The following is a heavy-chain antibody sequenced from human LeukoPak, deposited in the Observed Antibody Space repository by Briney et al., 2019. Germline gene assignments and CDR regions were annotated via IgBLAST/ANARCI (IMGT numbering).Heavy chain of an antibody. Sequence: GRSLRLSCAASGFTFSSFGMHWVRQAPGKELEWVAVIWYDGTNKYYADSVKGRFTISRDNSKNTLYLQMNSLRAEDTAVYYCARDGLGGYFDSSYFDYWGQGTLVTVSS. CDR2: IWYDGTNK. V-gene: IGHV3-33*01. CDR1: GFTFSSFG. CDR3: ARDGLGGYFDSSYFDY. J-gene: IGHJ4*02. D-gene: IGHD3-9*01.